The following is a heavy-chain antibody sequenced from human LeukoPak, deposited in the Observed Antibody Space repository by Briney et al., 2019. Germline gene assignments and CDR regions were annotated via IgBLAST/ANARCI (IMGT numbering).Heavy chain of an antibody. D-gene: IGHD3-3*01. Sequence: ASVKVSCKASGYTFTGYYMHWVRQAPGQGLEWMGWINPNSCGTNYAQKFQGRVTMTRDTSISTAYMELSRLRSDDTAVYYCARDIRFLEWLLAHWGQGTLVTVSS. J-gene: IGHJ4*02. V-gene: IGHV1-2*02. CDR3: ARDIRFLEWLLAH. CDR2: INPNSCGT. CDR1: GYTFTGYY.